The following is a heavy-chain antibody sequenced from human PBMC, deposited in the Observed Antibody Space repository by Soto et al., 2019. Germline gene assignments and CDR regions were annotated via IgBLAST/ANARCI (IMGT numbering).Heavy chain of an antibody. Sequence: PSDTMALTCTVSGGSISSYYGSGIRQPAGKGLQWIGRIYASGTTIYNPSLKSRVTMSVDTSKNQFSLKLSSVTAADTAVYYCARGIVVVTANAFDLWGQATMVTVSS. V-gene: IGHV4-4*07. CDR3: ARGIVVVTANAFDL. CDR1: GGSISSYY. D-gene: IGHD2-21*02. CDR2: IYASGTT. J-gene: IGHJ3*01.